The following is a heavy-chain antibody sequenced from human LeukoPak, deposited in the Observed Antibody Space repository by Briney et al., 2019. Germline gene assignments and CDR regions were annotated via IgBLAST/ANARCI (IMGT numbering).Heavy chain of an antibody. Sequence: SETLSLTCTVSGGSISSHYWSWIRQPPGKGLEWIGYIYYSGSTNYNPSLKSRVTISGDTSKNQFSLKLSSVSAADTAVYYCARVELVAGIDYWGQGTLVTVSS. CDR1: GGSISSHY. CDR3: ARVELVAGIDY. J-gene: IGHJ4*02. CDR2: IYYSGST. D-gene: IGHD6-19*01. V-gene: IGHV4-59*11.